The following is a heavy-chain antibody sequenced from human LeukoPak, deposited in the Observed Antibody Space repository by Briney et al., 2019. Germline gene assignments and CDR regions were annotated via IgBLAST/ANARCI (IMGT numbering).Heavy chain of an antibody. V-gene: IGHV4-30-2*01. D-gene: IGHD7-27*01. CDR1: GGSISSGGYY. J-gene: IGHJ6*03. CDR3: ASGTGEGYYYYYMDV. Sequence: PSQTLSLTCAVSGGSISSGGYYWSWIRQPPGKGLEWIGYIYHSGSTYYNPSLKSRVTISVDRSKNQFSLKPSSVTAADTAVYYCASGTGEGYYYYYMDVWGKGTTVTVSS. CDR2: IYHSGST.